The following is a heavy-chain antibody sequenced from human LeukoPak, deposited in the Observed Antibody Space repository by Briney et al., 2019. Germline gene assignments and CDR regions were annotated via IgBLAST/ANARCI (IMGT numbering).Heavy chain of an antibody. CDR1: GFTFSSYA. Sequence: PGRSLRLSCAASGFTFSSYAMHWVRQAPGKGLGWVAVISYDGSNKYYADSVKGRFTISRDNSKNTLYLQMNSLRAEDTAVYYCAREPNFDWLFHDAFDIWGQGTMVTVSS. V-gene: IGHV3-30*04. CDR2: ISYDGSNK. CDR3: AREPNFDWLFHDAFDI. D-gene: IGHD3-9*01. J-gene: IGHJ3*02.